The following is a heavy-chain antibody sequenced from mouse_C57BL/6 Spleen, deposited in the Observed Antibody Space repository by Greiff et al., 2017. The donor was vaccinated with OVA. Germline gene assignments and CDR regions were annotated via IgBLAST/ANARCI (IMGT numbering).Heavy chain of an antibody. CDR1: GFTFSDYG. CDR2: ISSGSSTI. J-gene: IGHJ2*01. D-gene: IGHD3-3*01. V-gene: IGHV5-17*01. Sequence: EVHLVESGGGLVKPGGSLKLSCAASGFTFSDYGMHWVRQAPEKGLEWVAYISSGSSTIYYADTVKGRFTISRDNAKNTLFLQMTSLRSEDTAMYYCARGDEDYFDYWGQGTTLTVSS. CDR3: ARGDEDYFDY.